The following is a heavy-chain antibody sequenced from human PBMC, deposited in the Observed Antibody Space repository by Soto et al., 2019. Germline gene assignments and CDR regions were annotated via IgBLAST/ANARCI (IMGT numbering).Heavy chain of an antibody. CDR1: GFTVSSNY. J-gene: IGHJ4*02. D-gene: IGHD2-15*01. CDR3: ARTCSGGTCSFDY. CDR2: IYSGGST. Sequence: GGSLRLSCAASGFTVSSNYMTWVRQAPGKGLEWVSVIYSGGSTYYADSVKGRFTISRDNSENTLYLQMNSLRAEDTAVYYCARTCSGGTCSFDYWGQGTLVTVSS. V-gene: IGHV3-66*01.